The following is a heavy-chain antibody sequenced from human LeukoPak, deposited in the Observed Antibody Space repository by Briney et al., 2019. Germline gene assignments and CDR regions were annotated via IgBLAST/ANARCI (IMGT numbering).Heavy chain of an antibody. V-gene: IGHV1-24*01. D-gene: IGHD2-2*01. CDR3: ATLYLPSERGTSSRRSDAFDI. CDR1: GDTLTELS. CDR2: LDPEDGET. Sequence: ASVKVSCKVSGDTLTELSMHWVRQAPGKGLEWMGGLDPEDGETIYAQKFQGRVTMTEDTSTDTAYMELSSLRSEDTAVYYCATLYLPSERGTSSRRSDAFDIWGQGTMVTVSS. J-gene: IGHJ3*02.